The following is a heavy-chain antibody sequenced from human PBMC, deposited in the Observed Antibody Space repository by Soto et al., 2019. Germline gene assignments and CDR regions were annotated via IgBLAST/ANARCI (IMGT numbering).Heavy chain of an antibody. CDR3: AKASYDILAGYCPDS. V-gene: IGHV4-59*12. CDR2: IYYSGST. J-gene: IGHJ4*02. D-gene: IGHD3-9*01. CDR1: GGSSSSYN. Sequence: SETLSLTCTVSGGSSSSYNRSWIWQPPGKGLEWNGYIYYSGSTNYNPSLKSRVTISVDTSKNPFSLQLSSLTAEDTAVYYCAKASYDILAGYCPDSWGQGTRVTVSS.